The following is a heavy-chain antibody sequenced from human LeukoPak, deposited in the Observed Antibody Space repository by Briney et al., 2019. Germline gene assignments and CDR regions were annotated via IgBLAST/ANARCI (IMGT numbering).Heavy chain of an antibody. V-gene: IGHV3-21*01. J-gene: IGHJ6*02. Sequence: GGSLRLSCAASGFTFSSYSMNWVRQAPGKGLEWVSSISSSSSYIYYADSVKGRFTISRDNAKNSLYLQMNSLRAEDTAVYYCARDRHSQLPYYYYYYGMDVWGQGTTVTVSS. D-gene: IGHD6-6*01. CDR3: ARDRHSQLPYYYYYYGMDV. CDR1: GFTFSSYS. CDR2: ISSSSSYI.